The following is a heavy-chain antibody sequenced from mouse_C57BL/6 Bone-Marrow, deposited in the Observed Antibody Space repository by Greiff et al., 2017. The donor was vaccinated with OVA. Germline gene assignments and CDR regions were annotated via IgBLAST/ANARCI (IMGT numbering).Heavy chain of an antibody. J-gene: IGHJ3*01. CDR3: ARYYSNYGFAY. CDR2: INPNNGGT. D-gene: IGHD2-5*01. V-gene: IGHV1-18*01. Sequence: EVKLQQSGPELVKPGASVKIPCKASGYTSTYYNMDWVKQSHGKSLEWIGDINPNNGGTIYNQKFKGKATLTVDKSSSTAYMELRSLTSEDTAVYYCARYYSNYGFAYWGQGTLVTVSA. CDR1: GYTSTYYN.